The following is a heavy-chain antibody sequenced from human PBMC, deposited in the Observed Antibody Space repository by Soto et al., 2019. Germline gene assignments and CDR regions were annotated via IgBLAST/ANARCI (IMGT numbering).Heavy chain of an antibody. D-gene: IGHD3-16*01. V-gene: IGHV3-66*01. Sequence: EVQLVESGGGLVQPGGSLRLSCAASGFTVSTKYMSWVRQAPGKGLEWVSVIYSGGSTFYADSVRGRSTISRDNSKNTVNLQMNSLRAEDTAVYYCARDPWAADYWGQGTLVTVCS. J-gene: IGHJ4*02. CDR1: GFTVSTKY. CDR3: ARDPWAADY. CDR2: IYSGGST.